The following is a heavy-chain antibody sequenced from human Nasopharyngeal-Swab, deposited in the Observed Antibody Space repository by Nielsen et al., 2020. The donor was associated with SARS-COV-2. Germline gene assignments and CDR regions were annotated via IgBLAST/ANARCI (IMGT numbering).Heavy chain of an antibody. D-gene: IGHD6-6*01. Sequence: GGLLRFPCAAFGFPFSNAWLSWARQAPGKGLEWVGRIISKTDGVTTDYAAPVKGRFTISRDDSKNTLKLKMNSLKTEDTAVYYCTLSIAARPDYWGQGTLVTVSS. CDR2: IISKTDGVTT. CDR3: TLSIAARPDY. V-gene: IGHV3-15*01. J-gene: IGHJ4*02. CDR1: GFPFSNAW.